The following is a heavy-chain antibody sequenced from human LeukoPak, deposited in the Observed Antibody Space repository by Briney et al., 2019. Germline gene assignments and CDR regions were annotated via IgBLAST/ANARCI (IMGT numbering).Heavy chain of an antibody. V-gene: IGHV3-23*01. Sequence: GGSLRLSCAASGFTFSSYGMIWVRQAPGKGLEWVSGISGSGGSTYLADSVKGRFTISRDNSKNTLYLEMNSLRAEDTAVYYCARRSGIAVAGAFDYWGQGTLVTVSS. J-gene: IGHJ4*02. D-gene: IGHD6-19*01. CDR1: GFTFSSYG. CDR2: ISGSGGST. CDR3: ARRSGIAVAGAFDY.